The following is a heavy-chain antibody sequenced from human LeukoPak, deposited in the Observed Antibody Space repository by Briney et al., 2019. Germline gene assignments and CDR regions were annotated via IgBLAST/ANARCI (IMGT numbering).Heavy chain of an antibody. CDR2: IRYDGSNK. J-gene: IGHJ4*02. CDR3: AKDPTSGPTLVDY. CDR1: GFAFSSYG. V-gene: IGHV3-30*02. D-gene: IGHD1-26*01. Sequence: PGGSLRLSCAASGFAFSSYGMHWVRQAPGKGLEWVAFIRYDGSNKYYADSVKGRFTISRDNSKNTLYLQMNSLRAEDTAVYYCAKDPTSGPTLVDYWGQGTLVTVSS.